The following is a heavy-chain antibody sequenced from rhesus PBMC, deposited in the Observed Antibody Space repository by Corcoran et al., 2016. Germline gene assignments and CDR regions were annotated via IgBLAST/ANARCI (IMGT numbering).Heavy chain of an antibody. CDR3: ARRGSSGSWYFDY. CDR1: GGSISRNY. V-gene: IGHV4-160*01. J-gene: IGHJ4*01. D-gene: IGHD6-25*01. Sequence: QVQLQESGPGLVKPSETLSLTCAVSGGSISRNYWSWIRQAPGKGLEWIGRSYGSGVSTDYTPTIKSRVAISTDTSENQFSLKLSSVTAADTAMCYCARRGSSGSWYFDYWGQGVLVTVSS. CDR2: SYGSGVST.